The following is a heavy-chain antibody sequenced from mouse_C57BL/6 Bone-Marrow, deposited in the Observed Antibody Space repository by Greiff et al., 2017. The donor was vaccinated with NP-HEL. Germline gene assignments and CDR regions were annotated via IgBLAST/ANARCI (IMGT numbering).Heavy chain of an antibody. CDR1: GFSLTSYG. D-gene: IGHD1-1*01. CDR3: AKTYYYYGRNYYAMDY. CDR2: IWRGGST. Sequence: QVQLKESGPGLVQPSQSLSITCTVSGFSLTSYGVHWVRQSPGKGLEWLGVIWRGGSTDYNAAFMSRLSITKDNSKSQVFFKMNSLQADDTAIYYCAKTYYYYGRNYYAMDYWGQGTSVTVSS. J-gene: IGHJ4*01. V-gene: IGHV2-5*01.